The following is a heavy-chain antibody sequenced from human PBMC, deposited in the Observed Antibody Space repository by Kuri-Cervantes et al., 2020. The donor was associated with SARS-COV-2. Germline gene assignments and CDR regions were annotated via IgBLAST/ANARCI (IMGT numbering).Heavy chain of an antibody. D-gene: IGHD3-3*01. Sequence: SATLSLTCTAAGGPTSSGGYHWICIRQPPGKGLEGIGYIYHSGSTYYNPFLKSRVTISVDRSKNQSSLKLSSVTAADTAVYYCARLVPDNYDLWRNPQSAFDSWGQGTMVTVSS. CDR1: GGPTSSGGYH. J-gene: IGHJ3*02. CDR3: ARLVPDNYDLWRNPQSAFDS. V-gene: IGHV4-30-2*01. CDR2: IYHSGST.